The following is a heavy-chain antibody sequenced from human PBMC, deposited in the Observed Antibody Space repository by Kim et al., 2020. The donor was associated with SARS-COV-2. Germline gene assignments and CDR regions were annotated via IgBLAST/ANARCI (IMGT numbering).Heavy chain of an antibody. V-gene: IGHV3-23*01. J-gene: IGHJ5*02. D-gene: IGHD1-20*01. CDR3: VGRGPKDNGITVHS. Sequence: YVESGKGRFTISRDNSENTVYLQMNSLRAEDTAVYYCVGRGPKDNGITVHSWGQGTLVIVSS.